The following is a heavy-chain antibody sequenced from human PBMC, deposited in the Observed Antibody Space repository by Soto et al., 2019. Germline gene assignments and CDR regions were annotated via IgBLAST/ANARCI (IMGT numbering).Heavy chain of an antibody. CDR1: GLTFSPYG. CDR3: ARVFFSAVYSAHVDQ. V-gene: IGHV3-33*01. CDR2: VRYDGRAE. D-gene: IGHD6-25*01. J-gene: IGHJ4*02. Sequence: VRLVESGGGVVQPGTSLRLSCAASGLTFSPYGMHWVRQAPGKGLEYVAGVRYDGRAEYYVDSVRGRFTISRDSYKNMLSLQKNSLRADDTAVYYCARVFFSAVYSAHVDQLGQGTAFTVSS.